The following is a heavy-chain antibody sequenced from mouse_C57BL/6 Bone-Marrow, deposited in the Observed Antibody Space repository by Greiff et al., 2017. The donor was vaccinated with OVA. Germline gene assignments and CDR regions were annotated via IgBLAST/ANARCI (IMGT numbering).Heavy chain of an antibody. CDR2: IYPGSGST. CDR3: ARRGLSCAMDY. V-gene: IGHV1-55*01. J-gene: IGHJ4*01. Sequence: QVQLQHPGAELVKPGASVKMSCKASGYTFTSYWITWVKQRPGQGLEWIGDIYPGSGSTNYNEKFKSKATLTVDTSSSTAYMQLSSLTSEDSAVYYCARRGLSCAMDYWGQGTSVTVSS. CDR1: GYTFTSYW. D-gene: IGHD3-3*01.